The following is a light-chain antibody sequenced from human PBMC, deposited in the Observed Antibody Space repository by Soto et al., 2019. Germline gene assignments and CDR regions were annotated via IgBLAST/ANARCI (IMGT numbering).Light chain of an antibody. CDR3: QEYGSSRT. Sequence: IXXXXXXXTLSLSPGERATLSCRASQSISSNYFAWYQQKPGQAPRLLIYGASSRATDIPDRFSGSGSGTDFTLTISRLKPEDFAVYYCQEYGSSRTFGQGTKVEIK. J-gene: IGKJ1*01. CDR1: QSISSNY. CDR2: GAS. V-gene: IGKV3-20*01.